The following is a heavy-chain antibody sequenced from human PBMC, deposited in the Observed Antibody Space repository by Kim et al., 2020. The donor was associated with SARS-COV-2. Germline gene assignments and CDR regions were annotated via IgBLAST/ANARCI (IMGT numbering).Heavy chain of an antibody. CDR2: IKQDGSEK. D-gene: IGHD3-9*01. J-gene: IGHJ4*02. V-gene: IGHV3-7*01. Sequence: GGSLRLSCAASGFTFSSYWMSWVRQAPGKGLEWVANIKQDGSEKYYVDSVKGRFTISRDNAKNSLYLQMNSLRAEDTAVYYCARGKAVVRATYWGYDFLTGYSGPDFDYWGQGTLVTISS. CDR1: GFTFSSYW. CDR3: ARGKAVVRATYWGYDFLTGYSGPDFDY.